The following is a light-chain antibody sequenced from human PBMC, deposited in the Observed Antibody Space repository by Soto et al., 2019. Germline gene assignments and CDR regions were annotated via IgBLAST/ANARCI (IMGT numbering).Light chain of an antibody. Sequence: QSVLTQPASVSGSPGQSITISGTGTSSDVGSYNLVSWYQQHPGKAPKLMIYEGSKRPSGVSNRFSGSKSGNTASLTISGLQAEDEADYYCCSYAGSSPSLVFGTVTKLTVL. CDR1: SSDVGSYNL. CDR2: EGS. V-gene: IGLV2-23*01. J-gene: IGLJ1*01. CDR3: CSYAGSSPSLV.